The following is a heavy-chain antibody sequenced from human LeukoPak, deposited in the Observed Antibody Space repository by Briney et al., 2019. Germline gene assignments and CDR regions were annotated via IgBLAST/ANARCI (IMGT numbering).Heavy chain of an antibody. D-gene: IGHD4-17*01. V-gene: IGHV3-74*01. Sequence: GGSLRLSCAASGFTFSYYWMHWVRQAPGKGLVWVSRINSDGSSTSYADSVKGRFTISRDNAKNTLYLQMNSLRAEDTAVYYCARGSHGDYELIDYWGQGTLVTVSS. CDR3: ARGSHGDYELIDY. J-gene: IGHJ4*02. CDR1: GFTFSYYW. CDR2: INSDGSST.